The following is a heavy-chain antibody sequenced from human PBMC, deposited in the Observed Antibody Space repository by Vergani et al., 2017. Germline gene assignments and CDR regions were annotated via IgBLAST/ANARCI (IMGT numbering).Heavy chain of an antibody. CDR1: GYTFTGYY. J-gene: IGHJ3*02. D-gene: IGHD6-19*01. CDR2: INPNSGGT. CDR3: AISSGWSTYDAFDI. Sequence: QVQLVQSGAEVKKPGASVKVSCKASGYTFTGYYMHWVRQAPGQGLEWMGWINPNSGGTNYAQKFQGWVTMTRDTSISTDYMELSRLRSDDTAVYYCAISSGWSTYDAFDIWGQGTMVTVSS. V-gene: IGHV1-2*04.